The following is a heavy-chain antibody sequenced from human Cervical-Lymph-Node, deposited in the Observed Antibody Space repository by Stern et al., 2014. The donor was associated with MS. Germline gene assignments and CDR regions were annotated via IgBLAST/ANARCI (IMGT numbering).Heavy chain of an antibody. CDR2: IIPIFGTA. J-gene: IGHJ6*02. D-gene: IGHD6-13*01. V-gene: IGHV1-69*01. CDR1: GGTFSSYA. Sequence: QVQLVESGAEVKKPGSSVKVSCKASGGTFSSYAISWVRQAPGQGLEWMGGIIPIFGTANYAQKFQGKVTITADESTSTAYMELSSLRSEDTAVYYCARAGFVAAAVHYYYYGMDVWGQGTTVTVSS. CDR3: ARAGFVAAAVHYYYYGMDV.